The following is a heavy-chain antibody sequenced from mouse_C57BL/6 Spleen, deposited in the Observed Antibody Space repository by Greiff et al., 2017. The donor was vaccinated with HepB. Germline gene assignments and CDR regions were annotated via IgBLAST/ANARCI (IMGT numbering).Heavy chain of an antibody. D-gene: IGHD3-2*02. Sequence: EVKLVESGGDLVKPGGSLKLSCAASGFTFSSYGMSWVRQTPDKRLEWVATISSGGSYTYYPDSVKGRFTISRDNAKNTLYLQMSSLKSEDTAMYYCARHLDRSGPLDYWGQGTTLTVSS. V-gene: IGHV5-6*01. CDR3: ARHLDRSGPLDY. CDR1: GFTFSSYG. J-gene: IGHJ2*01. CDR2: ISSGGSYT.